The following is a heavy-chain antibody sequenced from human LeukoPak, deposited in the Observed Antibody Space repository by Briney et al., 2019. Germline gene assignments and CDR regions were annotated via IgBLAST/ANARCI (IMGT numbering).Heavy chain of an antibody. J-gene: IGHJ4*02. CDR2: ISFSGST. CDR3: ARHASVDGNWPRPLDY. V-gene: IGHV4-39*01. Sequence: SQTLSLTCTVSSGSISSSPYYSGWIHQPPGNGKEWIGHISFSGSTNYNPSLKTRVTIPVDTSKNQFFLKLTSVTAADTAVYYCARHASVDGNWPRPLDYWGQGSLVTVSS. CDR1: SGSISSSPYY. D-gene: IGHD6-19*01.